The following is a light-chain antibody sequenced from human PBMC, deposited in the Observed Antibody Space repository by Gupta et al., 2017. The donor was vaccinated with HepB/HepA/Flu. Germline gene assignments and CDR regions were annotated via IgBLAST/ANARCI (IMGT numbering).Light chain of an antibody. V-gene: IGLV1-44*01. Sequence: SVLTPSPSASGTPGQRVTISCSGSTSNIGSNSVNWYRQLPGTAPQLLIYFNNQRPSGVPERFSASKSGTSASLAISALQSEDEGDYYCAAWDDSLNGLVVFGGGTKLTVL. CDR2: FNN. CDR1: TSNIGSNS. J-gene: IGLJ2*01. CDR3: AAWDDSLNGLVV.